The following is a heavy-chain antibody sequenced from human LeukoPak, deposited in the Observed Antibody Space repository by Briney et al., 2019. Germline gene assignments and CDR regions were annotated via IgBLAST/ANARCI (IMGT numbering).Heavy chain of an antibody. CDR3: ARDRSGYIDRPIDY. D-gene: IGHD5-12*01. J-gene: IGHJ4*02. CDR1: GFTFSSYE. V-gene: IGHV3-48*03. CDR2: ISSSGSTK. Sequence: LPGGSLRLSCAASGFTFSSYEMNWVRQAPGKGLEWVSYISSSGSTKYYADSVKGRFTISRDNAKNSLYLQMNSLRAEDTAVYYCARDRSGYIDRPIDYWGQGALVTVSS.